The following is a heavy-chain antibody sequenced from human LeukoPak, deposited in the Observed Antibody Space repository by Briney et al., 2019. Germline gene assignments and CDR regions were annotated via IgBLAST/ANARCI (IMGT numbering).Heavy chain of an antibody. V-gene: IGHV3-21*01. Sequence: RGSLRLSCAASGFTFSSYSMNWVRQAPGKGLEWVSSISSSSSYIYYADSVKGRFTISRDNAKNSLYLQMNSLRAEDTAVYYCARDVSSSRADAFDIWGQGTMVTVSS. CDR2: ISSSSSYI. D-gene: IGHD6-13*01. CDR1: GFTFSSYS. CDR3: ARDVSSSRADAFDI. J-gene: IGHJ3*02.